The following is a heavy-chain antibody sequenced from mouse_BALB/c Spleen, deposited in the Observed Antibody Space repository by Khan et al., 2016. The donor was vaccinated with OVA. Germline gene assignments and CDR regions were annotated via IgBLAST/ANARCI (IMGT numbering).Heavy chain of an antibody. CDR1: GFSLSRYN. D-gene: IGHD2-14*01. Sequence: QLVESGPGLVAPSQSLSITCTVSGFSLSRYNIHWVRQPPGKGLNWLGMIWGGGGTDYNSTLKSRLSISKDNSKSQVFLRMNSLQTDDTAMYYCARAYYRYDGYYAMDYWGQGTSVTVSS. V-gene: IGHV2-6-4*01. J-gene: IGHJ4*01. CDR3: ARAYYRYDGYYAMDY. CDR2: IWGGGGT.